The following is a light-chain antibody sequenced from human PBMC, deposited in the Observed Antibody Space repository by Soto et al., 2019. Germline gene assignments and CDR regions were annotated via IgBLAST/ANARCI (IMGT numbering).Light chain of an antibody. CDR3: RSYTITSSPV. J-gene: IGLJ1*01. Sequence: QCVLTQPASVCGSPGQSITISCTGTSSDVGGYDFVSWYRQYPGQAPKILIYEVTHRPSGVPDRFSGSKSGNTASLTISGLQADDEADYYCRSYTITSSPVFGPGTKLTVL. CDR2: EVT. V-gene: IGLV2-14*01. CDR1: SSDVGGYDF.